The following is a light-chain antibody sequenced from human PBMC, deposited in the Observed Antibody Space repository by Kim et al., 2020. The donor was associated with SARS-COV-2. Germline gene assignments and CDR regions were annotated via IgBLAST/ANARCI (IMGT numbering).Light chain of an antibody. J-gene: IGLJ2*01. Sequence: PEQPARFACRRTNSGSKTVHWYQQSPGQAPVLVIYYDSDRPSGIPERFSGSNSGNTATLTISRVEAGDEADYFCQVWDSSSDHVVFGGGTQLTVL. CDR2: YDS. CDR3: QVWDSSSDHVV. V-gene: IGLV3-21*04. CDR1: NSGSKT.